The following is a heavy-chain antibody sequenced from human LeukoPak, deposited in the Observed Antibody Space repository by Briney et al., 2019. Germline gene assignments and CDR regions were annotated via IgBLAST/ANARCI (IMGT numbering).Heavy chain of an antibody. J-gene: IGHJ4*02. CDR1: GFTFDDYA. CDR2: ISWNSGSI. Sequence: GRSLRLSCAASGFTFDDYAMHWVRQAPGKGLEWVSGISWNSGSIGYADSVKGRFTISRDNAKNSLYLQMNSLRAEDTAVYYCARPRTAMVTGWFHYWGQGTLVTVSS. D-gene: IGHD5-18*01. V-gene: IGHV3-9*01. CDR3: ARPRTAMVTGWFHY.